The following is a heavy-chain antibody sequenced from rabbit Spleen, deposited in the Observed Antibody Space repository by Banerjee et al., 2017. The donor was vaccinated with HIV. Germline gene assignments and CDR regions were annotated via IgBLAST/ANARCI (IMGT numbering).Heavy chain of an antibody. D-gene: IGHD8-1*01. V-gene: IGHV1S40*01. J-gene: IGHJ6*01. CDR1: GVSFSSNHY. CDR3: ARDSGSSFSSYGMDL. CDR2: IEGGSSAFS. Sequence: QSLEESGGDLVKPGASLTLTCTASGVSFSSNHYMCWVRQAPGKGLEWIACIEGGSSAFSYFASWAKGRFTISKTSSTTVTLQMTSLTAADTATYFCARDSGSSFSSYGMDLWGPGTLVTV.